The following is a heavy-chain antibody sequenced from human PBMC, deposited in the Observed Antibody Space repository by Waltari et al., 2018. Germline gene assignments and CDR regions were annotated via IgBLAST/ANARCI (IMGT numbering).Heavy chain of an antibody. Sequence: QVQLQESGPGLVKPSGTLSLTCAVSGGSISSSNGGGGVGQPTGKGLEWIGEINHSGSTNYNPSLKSRVTISVDKSKNQFSLKLSSVTAADTAVYYCARMKSGWYDGFDYWGQGTLVTVSS. D-gene: IGHD6-19*01. V-gene: IGHV4-4*02. CDR3: ARMKSGWYDGFDY. CDR1: GGSISSSNG. J-gene: IGHJ4*02. CDR2: INHSGST.